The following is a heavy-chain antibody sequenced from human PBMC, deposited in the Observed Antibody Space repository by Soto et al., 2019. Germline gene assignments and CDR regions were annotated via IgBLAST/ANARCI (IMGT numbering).Heavy chain of an antibody. Sequence: HPGGSLRLSCAASGFTFSSYSMNWVRQAPGKGLEWVSYISSSSSTIYYADSVKGRFTISRDNAKNSLYLQMNSLRAEDTAVYYCAYSGYCSGGRCYRFWDYWGQGTLVTVSS. V-gene: IGHV3-48*01. CDR3: AYSGYCSGGRCYRFWDY. CDR2: ISSSSSTI. J-gene: IGHJ4*02. D-gene: IGHD2-15*01. CDR1: GFTFSSYS.